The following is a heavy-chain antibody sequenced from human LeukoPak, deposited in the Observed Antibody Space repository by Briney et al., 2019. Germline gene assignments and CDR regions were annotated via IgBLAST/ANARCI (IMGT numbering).Heavy chain of an antibody. V-gene: IGHV1-2*02. Sequence: ASVKVSCKASGHTFTGYYMHWVRQAPGQGLEWMGWINPNSGGTNYAQKFQGRVTMTRDTSISTAYMELSRLRSDDTAVYYCARDRSHYDILTGYRTNYYMDVWGKGTTVTISS. CDR3: ARDRSHYDILTGYRTNYYMDV. D-gene: IGHD3-9*01. CDR1: GHTFTGYY. J-gene: IGHJ6*03. CDR2: INPNSGGT.